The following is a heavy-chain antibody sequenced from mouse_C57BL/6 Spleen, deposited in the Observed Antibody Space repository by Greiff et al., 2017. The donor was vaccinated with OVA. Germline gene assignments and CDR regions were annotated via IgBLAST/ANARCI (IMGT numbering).Heavy chain of an antibody. D-gene: IGHD2-5*01. V-gene: IGHV5-6*01. Sequence: EVQLVESGGDLVKPGGSLKLSCAASGFTFSSYGMSWVRQTPDKRLEWVATISSGGSYTYYPDSVKGRFTISRYNAKNTLYLQMSSLKSEDTAMYYCARHSNNAMDYWGQGTSVTVSS. CDR3: ARHSNNAMDY. CDR1: GFTFSSYG. J-gene: IGHJ4*01. CDR2: ISSGGSYT.